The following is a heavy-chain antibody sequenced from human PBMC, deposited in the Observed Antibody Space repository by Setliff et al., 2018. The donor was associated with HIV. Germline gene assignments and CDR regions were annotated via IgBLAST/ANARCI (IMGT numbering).Heavy chain of an antibody. CDR1: GGSFSGYS. D-gene: IGHD6-13*01. Sequence: SETLSLTCAVYGGSFSGYSWNWIRQPPGKGLEWIGEISHSGSTDYNPSLKSRVTISVDTSKNQFSLKLSSVTAADTAVYYCARHWYSSSWYHVFDIWGQGTMVTVSS. CDR3: ARHWYSSSWYHVFDI. CDR2: ISHSGST. V-gene: IGHV4-34*01. J-gene: IGHJ3*02.